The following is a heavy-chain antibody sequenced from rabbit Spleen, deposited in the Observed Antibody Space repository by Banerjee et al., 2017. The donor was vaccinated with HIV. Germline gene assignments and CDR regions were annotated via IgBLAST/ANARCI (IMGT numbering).Heavy chain of an antibody. V-gene: IGHV1S43*01. J-gene: IGHJ4*01. Sequence: QEQLVESGGGLVKPGASLTLICTASGFSFSSGYDMSWVRQAPGKGLELIGCIYTGSGNTYYATWVNGRFTISRSTSLNTVDLKMTSLTAADTATYFCARDRSYATLSQYYFHLWGQGTLVTVS. CDR3: ARDRSYATLSQYYFHL. CDR2: IYTGSGNT. CDR1: GFSFSSGYD. D-gene: IGHD6-1*01.